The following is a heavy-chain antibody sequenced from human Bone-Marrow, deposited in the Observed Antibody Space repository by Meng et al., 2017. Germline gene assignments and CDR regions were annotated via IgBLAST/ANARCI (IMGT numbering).Heavy chain of an antibody. CDR1: GFTFSSYA. V-gene: IGHV3-30*07. J-gene: IGHJ4*02. CDR3: AKDWENSGYDWGTYYFDY. Sequence: GESLKISCAASGFTFSSYAMHWVRQAPGKGLEWVAVISYDGSNKYYADSVKGRFTISRDNSKNTLYLQMNSLRAEDTAVYYCAKDWENSGYDWGTYYFDYWGQGTLVTVSS. CDR2: ISYDGSNK. D-gene: IGHD5-12*01.